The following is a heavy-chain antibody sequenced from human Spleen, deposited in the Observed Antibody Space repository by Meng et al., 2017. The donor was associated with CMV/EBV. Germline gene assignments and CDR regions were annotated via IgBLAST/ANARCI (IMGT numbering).Heavy chain of an antibody. CDR3: ARARSPTHFDY. J-gene: IGHJ4*02. CDR2: IGTVGDT. CDR1: GFTFSTYD. Sequence: GGSLRLSCTASGFTFSTYDFHWVRQPTGKGLEWVSSIGTVGDTYSIGSVKGRFIISREDDKNSVYLQMNGLRVGDTGVYYCARARSPTHFDYWGQGALVTVSS. V-gene: IGHV3-13*01.